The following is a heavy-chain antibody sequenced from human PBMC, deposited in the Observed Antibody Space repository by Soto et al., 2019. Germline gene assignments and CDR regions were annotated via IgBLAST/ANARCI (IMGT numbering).Heavy chain of an antibody. CDR3: ARLGYCTNGVCFPA. Sequence: GASVKVSCKASGGTFSSYAISWVRQAPGQGLEWMGGIIPIFGTANYAQKFQGRVTITADKSTSTAYMELSSLRSEDTAVYYCARLGYCTNGVCFPAWGRGTLVTVSS. D-gene: IGHD2-8*01. CDR1: GGTFSSYA. CDR2: IIPIFGTA. V-gene: IGHV1-69*06. J-gene: IGHJ5*02.